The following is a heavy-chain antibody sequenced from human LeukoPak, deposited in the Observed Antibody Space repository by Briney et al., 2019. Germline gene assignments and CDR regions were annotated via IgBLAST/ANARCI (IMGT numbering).Heavy chain of an antibody. Sequence: SETLSLTCTVSGGSISSYYWSWIRQPPGKGLEWIGEINHSGSTNYNPSLKSRVTISVDTSKNQFSLKLSSVTAADTAVYYCARDGGGSGYPYYYYYGMDVWGQGTTVTVSS. V-gene: IGHV4-34*01. D-gene: IGHD3-22*01. CDR1: GGSISSYY. CDR3: ARDGGGSGYPYYYYYGMDV. J-gene: IGHJ6*02. CDR2: INHSGST.